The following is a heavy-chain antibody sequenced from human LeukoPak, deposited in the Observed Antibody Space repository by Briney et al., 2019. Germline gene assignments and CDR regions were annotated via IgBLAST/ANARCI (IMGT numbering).Heavy chain of an antibody. CDR1: GGSFSGYY. CDR2: MNHSGST. CDR3: ARKRAQGFGVVVAAFFDY. Sequence: PSETLSLTCAVYGGSFSGYYWSWIRQPPGKGLEWIGEMNHSGSTNYNPSLKSRVTISVDTSKNQFSLKLSSVTAADTAVYYCARKRAQGFGVVVAAFFDYWGQGTLVTVSS. D-gene: IGHD2-15*01. J-gene: IGHJ4*02. V-gene: IGHV4-34*01.